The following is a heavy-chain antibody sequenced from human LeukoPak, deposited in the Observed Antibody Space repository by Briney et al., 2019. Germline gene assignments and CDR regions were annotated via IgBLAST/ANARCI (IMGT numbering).Heavy chain of an antibody. CDR1: EFTFNSYG. V-gene: IGHV3-30*18. Sequence: PGRSLRLSCAASEFTFNSYGMHWVRQAPGKGLEWVAVISIDGNNKYYADSVKGRFTISRDNSKNTLFLQMNSLRAEDTAVYYCAKPYYYGSGANYFDYWGQGTLVTVSS. J-gene: IGHJ4*02. D-gene: IGHD3-10*01. CDR2: ISIDGNNK. CDR3: AKPYYYGSGANYFDY.